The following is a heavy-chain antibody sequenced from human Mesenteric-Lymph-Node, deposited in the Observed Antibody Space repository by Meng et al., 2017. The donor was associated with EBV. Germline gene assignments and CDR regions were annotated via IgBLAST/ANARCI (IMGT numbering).Heavy chain of an antibody. CDR2: IYSSGTT. D-gene: IGHD5-18*01. CDR1: GDSLSGHS. J-gene: IGHJ4*02. Sequence: QVQLTESGPGLVKPPETLSLTCAVSGDSLSGHSWSWVRQSPGKGLEWIGRIYSSGTTTYHPSLKTRVTISVDTSRNQFSLKLTSVTAADTATYYCAREGGHSYGLFLDNWGQGTLVTVSS. V-gene: IGHV4-59*11. CDR3: AREGGHSYGLFLDN.